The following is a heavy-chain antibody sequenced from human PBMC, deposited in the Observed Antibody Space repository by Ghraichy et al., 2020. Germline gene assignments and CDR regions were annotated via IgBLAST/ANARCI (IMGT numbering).Heavy chain of an antibody. CDR3: AKGSPSQWLELWYYYYGMDV. CDR1: GFTFSSYA. CDR2: ISGSGGST. J-gene: IGHJ6*02. V-gene: IGHV3-23*01. D-gene: IGHD6-19*01. Sequence: GGSLRLSCAASGFTFSSYAMSWVRQAPGKGLEWVSAISGSGGSTYYADSVKGRFTISRDNSKNTLYLQMNSLRAEDTAVYYCAKGSPSQWLELWYYYYGMDVWGQGTTVTVSS.